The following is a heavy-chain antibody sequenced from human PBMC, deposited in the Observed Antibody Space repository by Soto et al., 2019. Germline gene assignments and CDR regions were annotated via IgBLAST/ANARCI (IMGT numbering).Heavy chain of an antibody. CDR2: MNPNSGNT. J-gene: IGHJ3*02. CDR3: SSKARGEWGFCSSTSCAVFDI. D-gene: IGHD2-2*01. CDR1: GYTFTSYD. V-gene: IGHV1-8*01. Sequence: SVKVSCKASGYTFTSYDINWVRQATGQGLEWMGWMNPNSGNTGYAQKFQGRVTMTRNTSISTAYMELSSLRSEDTAVYYCSSKARGEWGFCSSTSCAVFDIWGLGTMVTVSS.